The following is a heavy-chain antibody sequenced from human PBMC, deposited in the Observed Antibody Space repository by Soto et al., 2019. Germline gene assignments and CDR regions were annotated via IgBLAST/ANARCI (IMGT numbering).Heavy chain of an antibody. J-gene: IGHJ4*02. CDR2: IFPGDSDT. CDR1: GFSLNTYW. D-gene: IGHD4-4*01. Sequence: GESLKISCKASGFSLNTYWIAWVRQMPGKGLEWMGAIFPGDSDTKYSPSFEGQVTISADRSTSTAYVQWDSLRASDSARYYCARGVPTVTFDYWGQGTLVTVSS. CDR3: ARGVPTVTFDY. V-gene: IGHV5-51*01.